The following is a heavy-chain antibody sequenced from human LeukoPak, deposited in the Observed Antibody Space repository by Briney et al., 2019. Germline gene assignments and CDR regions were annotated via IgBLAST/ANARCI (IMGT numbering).Heavy chain of an antibody. J-gene: IGHJ4*02. CDR2: INPNSGGT. V-gene: IGHV1-2*06. CDR1: GYTFTGYY. D-gene: IGHD1-26*01. CDR3: ALVHDLVGATLGYFDY. Sequence: ASVKVSCKASGYTFTGYYMHWVRQAPGQGLEWMGRINPNSGGTNYAQKFQGRVTMTRDTSISTAYMKLSRLRSDDTAVYYCALVHDLVGATLGYFDYWGQGTLVTVSS.